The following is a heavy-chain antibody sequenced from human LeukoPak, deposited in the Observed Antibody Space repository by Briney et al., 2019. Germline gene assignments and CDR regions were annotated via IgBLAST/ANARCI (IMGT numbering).Heavy chain of an antibody. CDR2: IIPIFGTA. D-gene: IGHD3-9*01. CDR3: ARLALFDLFFDY. CDR1: GGTFSSYA. Sequence: SVKVSCKASGGTFSSYAISWVRQAPGQGLEWMGGIIPIFGTANYAQKFQGRVTITADESTSTAYMELSSLRSEDTAVYYCARLALFDLFFDYWGQGTLVTVSS. J-gene: IGHJ4*02. V-gene: IGHV1-69*13.